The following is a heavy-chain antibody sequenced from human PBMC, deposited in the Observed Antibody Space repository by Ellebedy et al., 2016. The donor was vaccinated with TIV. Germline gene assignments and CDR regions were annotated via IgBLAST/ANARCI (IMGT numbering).Heavy chain of an antibody. CDR2: INPNSGGT. J-gene: IGHJ6*02. CDR1: GYTFTGYY. D-gene: IGHD6-13*01. Sequence: ASVKVSCKASGYTFTGYYMHWVRQAPGQGLEWMGWINPNSGGTNYAQMFQGRVTMTTHTSTGTAYMELSSLRSEDTAVYYCATRAAAGTRDYYYYYYGMDVWGQGTTVTVSS. V-gene: IGHV1-2*02. CDR3: ATRAAAGTRDYYYYYYGMDV.